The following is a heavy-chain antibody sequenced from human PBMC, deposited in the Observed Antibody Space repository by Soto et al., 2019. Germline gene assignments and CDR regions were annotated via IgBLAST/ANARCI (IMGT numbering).Heavy chain of an antibody. J-gene: IGHJ4*02. CDR3: ASLYGDYVPY. D-gene: IGHD4-17*01. V-gene: IGHV4-39*01. CDR1: GDSISSSSYY. CDR2: INYSGST. Sequence: QLQLQESGPGLVKPSETLSLTCSVSGDSISSSSYYWGWIRQPPGKGLEWIGTINYSGSTYYNPSLKCPVTPSLNTSKNQFSLKVSSVTAADTAVYYCASLYGDYVPYWGQGILVSVSS.